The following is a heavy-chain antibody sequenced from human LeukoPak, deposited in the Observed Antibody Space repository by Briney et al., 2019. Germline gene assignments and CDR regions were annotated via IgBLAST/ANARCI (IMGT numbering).Heavy chain of an antibody. D-gene: IGHD3-22*01. CDR3: ARHDSSGYYYYIDY. J-gene: IGHJ4*02. CDR1: GGSFSAYY. Sequence: PSETLSLTCAVYGGSFSAYYWSWIRQPPGKGLEWIGEINHSGTTNYNPSLKSRVTISVDTSKNQFSLKLSSVTAADTAVYYCARHDSSGYYYYIDYWGQGTLVTVSS. CDR2: INHSGTT. V-gene: IGHV4-34*01.